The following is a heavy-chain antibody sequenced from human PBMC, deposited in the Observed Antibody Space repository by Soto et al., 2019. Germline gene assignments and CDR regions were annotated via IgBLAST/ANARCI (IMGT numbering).Heavy chain of an antibody. Sequence: QVQLQESGPGLVKPSQTLSLTCTVSGGSISSGGYYWSWIRQHPGKGLEWIGYIYYSGSTYYNPSLKSRVTISVDTSKNQFSLKLSSVTAADTAVYYCARGEAGDIVVVPAAAGVDVWGQGTTVTVSS. CDR1: GGSISSGGYY. V-gene: IGHV4-31*03. J-gene: IGHJ6*02. D-gene: IGHD2-2*01. CDR3: ARGEAGDIVVVPAAAGVDV. CDR2: IYYSGST.